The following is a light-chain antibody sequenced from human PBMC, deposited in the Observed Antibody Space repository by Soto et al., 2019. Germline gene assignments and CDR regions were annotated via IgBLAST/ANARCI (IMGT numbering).Light chain of an antibody. CDR3: QQSYSTPIT. J-gene: IGKJ5*01. CDR1: QSISSS. CDR2: AAS. Sequence: DIQMTQSPSSLSASVGDRVTITCRASQSISSSLNWYQQKPGKAPKLLIYAASSLESGVPSRFSGSGSGTDFTLTISSLQPEDFATYSCQQSYSTPITFGQGTRLEIK. V-gene: IGKV1-39*01.